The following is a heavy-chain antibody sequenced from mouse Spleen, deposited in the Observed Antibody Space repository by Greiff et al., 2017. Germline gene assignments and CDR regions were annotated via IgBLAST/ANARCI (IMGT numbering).Heavy chain of an antibody. CDR2: ISTYYGNT. CDR1: GYTFTDYA. CDR3: ARDGTYYRYDDEGYYAMDY. D-gene: IGHD2-14*01. V-gene: IGHV1-67*01. Sequence: VKLVESGPELVRPGVSVKISCKGSGYTFTDYAMHWVKQSHAKSLEWIGVISTYYGNTNYNQKFKGKATMTVDKSSSTAYMELARLTSEDSAIYYCARDGTYYRYDDEGYYAMDYWGQGTSVTVSS. J-gene: IGHJ4*01.